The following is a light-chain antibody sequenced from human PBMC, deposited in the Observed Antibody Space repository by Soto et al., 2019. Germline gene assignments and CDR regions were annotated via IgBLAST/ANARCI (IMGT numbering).Light chain of an antibody. Sequence: DIVLTRSPATLSLCPGERATLSCRASQSVRSYFAGYQQKPGQAPRLLIYDASNRAAGIPARFSGSGSGTEFTLTISSLEAEDFAVYYCQQRNNWPLTFGQGTRLEIK. CDR2: DAS. V-gene: IGKV3-11*01. CDR1: QSVRSY. J-gene: IGKJ5*01. CDR3: QQRNNWPLT.